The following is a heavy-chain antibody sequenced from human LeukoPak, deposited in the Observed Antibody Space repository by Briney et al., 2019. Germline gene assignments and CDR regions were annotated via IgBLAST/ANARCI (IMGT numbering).Heavy chain of an antibody. J-gene: IGHJ3*02. CDR1: GYTFTSYD. Sequence: ASVKVSCKASGYTFTSYDINWVRQATGQGLERMGWMNPNSGNTGYAQKFQGRVTMTRNTSISTAYMELSSLRSEDTAVYYCASLRSIVVVPAATDAFDIWGQGTMVTVSS. CDR3: ASLRSIVVVPAATDAFDI. V-gene: IGHV1-8*01. CDR2: MNPNSGNT. D-gene: IGHD2-2*01.